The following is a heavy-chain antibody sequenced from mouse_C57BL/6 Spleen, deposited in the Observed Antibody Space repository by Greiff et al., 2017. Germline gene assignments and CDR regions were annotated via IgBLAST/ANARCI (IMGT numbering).Heavy chain of an antibody. V-gene: IGHV1-55*01. Sequence: QVQLQQPGAELVKPGASVKMSCKASGYTFTSYWITWVKQRPGQGLEWIGDIYPGSGSTNYNEKFKSKATLTVDTSSSTAYMQLSSLTSEDSAVYYCAIYPFIRGAMGYWGQRTSVTVAS. D-gene: IGHD1-1*01. CDR1: GYTFTSYW. CDR3: AIYPFIRGAMGY. CDR2: IYPGSGST. J-gene: IGHJ4*01.